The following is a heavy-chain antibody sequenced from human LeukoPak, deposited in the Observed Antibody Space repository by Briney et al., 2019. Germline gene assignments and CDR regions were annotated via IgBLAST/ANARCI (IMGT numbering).Heavy chain of an antibody. CDR1: ADSISSPYY. D-gene: IGHD3-22*01. CDR2: IYHSGSS. J-gene: IGHJ4*02. V-gene: IGHV4-38-2*02. Sequence: PSETLSLTCTVSADSISSPYYWGWIRQPPGKGLEWIGSIYHSGSSYYNPSLKSRVSISVDTSKNQFFLELSSVTAADTAIYYCAGEHYYDSTAYLHWGQGTLVTVSS. CDR3: AGEHYYDSTAYLH.